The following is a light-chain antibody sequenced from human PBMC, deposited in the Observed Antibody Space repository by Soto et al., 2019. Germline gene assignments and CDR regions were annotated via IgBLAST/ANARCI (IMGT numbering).Light chain of an antibody. V-gene: IGKV3-15*01. J-gene: IGKJ1*01. Sequence: EIVMTQSPATLSVSPGERTTLSCRASQSVGNNLAWYQQKPGQAPRLLIYGAYTRATGIPARFSGSGSGTDFTLTISSLQSEDFAVYYCQHYNYWPPKTFGQGT. CDR3: QHYNYWPPKT. CDR1: QSVGNN. CDR2: GAY.